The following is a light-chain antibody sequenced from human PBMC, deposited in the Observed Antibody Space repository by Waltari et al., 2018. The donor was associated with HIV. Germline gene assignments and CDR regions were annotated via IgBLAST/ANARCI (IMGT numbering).Light chain of an antibody. V-gene: IGKV2-28*01. CDR1: QSLLHPDGDNF. CDR3: MQALQTPDT. Sequence: EIVMTQAPLSLLVIPGESASLSCKSSQSLLHPDGDNFLYWYLQRPAQPPQRLIYFGSHLASRVPTRYIGSGSGTNFTHHITRVAADDVGLYCCMQALQTPDTFGQGTRVEIK. J-gene: IGKJ2*01. CDR2: FGS.